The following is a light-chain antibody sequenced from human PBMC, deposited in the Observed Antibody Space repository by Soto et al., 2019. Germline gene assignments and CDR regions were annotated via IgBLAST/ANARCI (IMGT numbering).Light chain of an antibody. CDR2: DAS. CDR3: QQRSHPLT. J-gene: IGKJ4*01. Sequence: DIVLTQSPATLSLSPGERATLSRRASQLVSSYVAWYQQTPGQAPRLLIYDASNRATSIPARFSGSGSGTDFPLTISSLEPEDAAVYYCQQRSHPLTFGGGTKVDIK. V-gene: IGKV3-11*01. CDR1: QLVSSY.